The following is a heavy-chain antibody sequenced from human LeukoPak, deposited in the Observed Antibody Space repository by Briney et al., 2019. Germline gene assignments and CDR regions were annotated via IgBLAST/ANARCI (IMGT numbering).Heavy chain of an antibody. Sequence: KTSETLSLTCTVSGGSISSSSYYWGWIRQPPGKGLEWIGSIYYSGSTYYNPSLKSRVTISVDTSKNQFSLKLSSVTAADTAVYYCARQSRYAGDPFDYWGQGTLVTVSS. CDR3: ARQSRYAGDPFDY. CDR2: IYYSGST. D-gene: IGHD4-17*01. V-gene: IGHV4-39*01. CDR1: GGSISSSSYY. J-gene: IGHJ4*02.